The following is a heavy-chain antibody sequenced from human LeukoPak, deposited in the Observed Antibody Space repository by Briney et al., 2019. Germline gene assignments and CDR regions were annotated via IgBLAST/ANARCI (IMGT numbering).Heavy chain of an antibody. CDR2: ISYDGSNK. J-gene: IGHJ6*02. V-gene: IGHV3-30*04. D-gene: IGHD2-15*01. CDR3: ARVPGYCSGGSCYLNYGMDV. Sequence: GGSLRLSCAASGSTFSSYAMHWVRQAPGKGLEWVAVISYDGSNKYYADSVKGRFTISRDNSKNTLYLQMNSLRAEDTAVYYCARVPGYCSGGSCYLNYGMDVWGQGTTVTVSS. CDR1: GSTFSSYA.